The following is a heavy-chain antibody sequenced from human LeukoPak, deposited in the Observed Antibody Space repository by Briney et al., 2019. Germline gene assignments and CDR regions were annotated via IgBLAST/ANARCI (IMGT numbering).Heavy chain of an antibody. Sequence: SETLSLTCNVSGDSITDYYWSWIRQPPGKGLEWIGFIYHSGNTNYNPSLASRVTLSLDTSKTQLSLKLSSVTAADTAVYYCARDGLSGSYFPGRLEYAFDIWGQGTMVTVSS. V-gene: IGHV4-59*12. CDR3: ARDGLSGSYFPGRLEYAFDI. CDR1: GDSITDYY. CDR2: IYHSGNT. J-gene: IGHJ3*02. D-gene: IGHD1-26*01.